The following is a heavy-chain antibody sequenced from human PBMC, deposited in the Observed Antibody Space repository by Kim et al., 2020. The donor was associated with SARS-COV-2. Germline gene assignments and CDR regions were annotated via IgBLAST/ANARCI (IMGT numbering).Heavy chain of an antibody. J-gene: IGHJ6*03. CDR2: IYYSGST. CDR1: GGSISSYY. CDR3: ARRRRPIVVVPAAAKGGYYYYMDV. Sequence: SETLSLTCTVSGGSISSYYWSWIRQPPGKGLEWIGYIYYSGSTNYNPSLKSRVTISVDTSKNQFSLKLSSVTAADTAVYYCARRRRPIVVVPAAAKGGYYYYMDVWGKGTTVTVSS. V-gene: IGHV4-59*01. D-gene: IGHD2-2*01.